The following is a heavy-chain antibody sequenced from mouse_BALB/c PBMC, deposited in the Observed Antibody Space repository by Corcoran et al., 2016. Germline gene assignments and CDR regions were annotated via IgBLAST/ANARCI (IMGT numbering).Heavy chain of an antibody. CDR1: GYSFTGYT. CDR2: INPYNGGT. Sequence: EVQLQQSGPELVKPGASMKISCKASGYSFTGYTMNWVKQSHGKNLEWIGLINPYNGGTSYNQKFKGKATFTVDKSSSTAYMELLSLTSEDSAVYYCAQNYDYDPAWFAYWGQGTLVTVSA. V-gene: IGHV1-18*01. CDR3: AQNYDYDPAWFAY. J-gene: IGHJ3*01. D-gene: IGHD2-4*01.